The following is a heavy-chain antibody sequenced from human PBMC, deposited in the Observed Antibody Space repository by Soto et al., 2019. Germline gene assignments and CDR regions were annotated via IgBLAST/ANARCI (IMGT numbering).Heavy chain of an antibody. CDR1: AGSISSGGYY. D-gene: IGHD3-22*01. CDR3: ARGGYYYENSGQNAYDY. V-gene: IGHV4-31*03. J-gene: IGHJ4*01. CDR2: IYYGGST. Sequence: SETLSLTCTLSAGSISSGGYYWSWIRQHPGKGLEWIGYIYYGGSTYYNPSLKSRATISGDTSKNQFSLKLSSVTAADTAVYYCARGGYYYENSGQNAYDYWGQGILVTVSS.